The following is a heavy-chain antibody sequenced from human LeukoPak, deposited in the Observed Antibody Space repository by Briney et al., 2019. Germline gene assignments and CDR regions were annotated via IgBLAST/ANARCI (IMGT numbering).Heavy chain of an antibody. CDR3: ARRMGVGATNWFDP. CDR1: GGSISSYY. CDR2: IYYGGSA. D-gene: IGHD1-26*01. J-gene: IGHJ5*02. Sequence: PSETLSLTCTVSGGSISSYYWSWIRQPPGKGLEWIGYIYYGGSANYNPSLKSRVTISVDTSKNQFSLKLSSVTAADTAVYYCARRMGVGATNWFDPWGQGTLVTVSS. V-gene: IGHV4-59*08.